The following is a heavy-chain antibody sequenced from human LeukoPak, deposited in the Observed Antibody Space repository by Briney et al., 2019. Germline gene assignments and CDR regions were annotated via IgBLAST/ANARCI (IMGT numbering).Heavy chain of an antibody. D-gene: IGHD2-2*01. CDR2: MSTSGST. CDR3: ARHQYQLSALDY. V-gene: IGHV4-61*02. CDR1: GDSISSSNYY. Sequence: PSETLSLTCTVPGDSISSSNYYWSWIRQPAGKGLEWIGRMSTSGSTNYNPSLKSRVTISVDTSKSQFSLNLNSVTAADTAVYYCARHQYQLSALDYWGQGTLVTVSS. J-gene: IGHJ4*02.